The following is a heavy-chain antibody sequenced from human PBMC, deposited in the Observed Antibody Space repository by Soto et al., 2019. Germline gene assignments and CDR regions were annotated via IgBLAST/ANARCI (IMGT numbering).Heavy chain of an antibody. Sequence: QVQLVESGGGVVQPGRSLRLSCAASGFTFSSYGMHWVRQAPGKGLEWVAVISYDGSNKYYADSVKGRFTISRDNSKNTMYMQMNRLRAEDTAVYYCAKDGNPYYSDYIYWYFDLWGRGTLVTVSS. CDR3: AKDGNPYYSDYIYWYFDL. CDR1: GFTFSSYG. J-gene: IGHJ2*01. CDR2: ISYDGSNK. V-gene: IGHV3-30*18. D-gene: IGHD4-17*01.